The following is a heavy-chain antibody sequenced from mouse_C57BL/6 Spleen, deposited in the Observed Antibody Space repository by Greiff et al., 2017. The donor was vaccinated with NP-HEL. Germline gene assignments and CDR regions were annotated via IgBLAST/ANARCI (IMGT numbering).Heavy chain of an antibody. CDR3: ARGNSNYYYYAMDY. CDR2: IYPGDGDT. CDR1: GYAFSSYW. V-gene: IGHV1-80*01. Sequence: VQLQESGAELVKPGASVKISCKASGYAFSSYWMNWVKQRPGKGLEWIGQIYPGDGDTNYNGKFKGKATLTADKSSSTAYMQLSSLTSEDSAVYFCARGNSNYYYYAMDYWGQGTSVTVSS. J-gene: IGHJ4*01. D-gene: IGHD2-5*01.